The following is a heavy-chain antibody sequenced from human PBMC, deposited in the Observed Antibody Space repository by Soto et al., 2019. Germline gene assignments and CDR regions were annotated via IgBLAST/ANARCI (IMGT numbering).Heavy chain of an antibody. J-gene: IGHJ6*02. D-gene: IGHD4-4*01. V-gene: IGHV1-2*02. CDR3: ARDFRTYSHGVDV. CDR2: INPSSGGT. Sequence: ASVKVSCKASGYPFTGPYIYWVRQAPGQGLEWMGWINPSSGGTEFAEKFQGRVTVTRDTSIRTVFLELNSLTSDDTGVYFCARDFRTYSHGVDVWGHGTAVTGSS. CDR1: GYPFTGPY.